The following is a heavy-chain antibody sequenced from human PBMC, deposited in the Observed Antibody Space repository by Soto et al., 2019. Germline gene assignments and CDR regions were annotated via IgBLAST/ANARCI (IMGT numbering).Heavy chain of an antibody. V-gene: IGHV4-39*01. J-gene: IGHJ4*02. Sequence: SETLSLTCTVSGGSISSSSYYWGWIRQPPGKGLEWIGSIYYSGSTYYNPSLKSRVTISVDTSKNQFSLKLSSVTAADTAVYYCARRKTDDYVWGSYRPGFDYWGQGTLVTV. D-gene: IGHD3-16*02. CDR1: GGSISSSSYY. CDR3: ARRKTDDYVWGSYRPGFDY. CDR2: IYYSGST.